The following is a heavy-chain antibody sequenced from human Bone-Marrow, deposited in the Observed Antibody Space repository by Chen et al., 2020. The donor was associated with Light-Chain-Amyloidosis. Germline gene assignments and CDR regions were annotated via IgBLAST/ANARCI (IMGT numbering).Heavy chain of an antibody. J-gene: IGHJ6*02. V-gene: IGHV3-53*02. D-gene: IGHD6-19*01. Sequence: DVQLVETGGDLIQPGGSLRLSCAASGFTVGGNYMSWVRQAPGKGLEWVSLIYPGGNTFYADSVRGRFTISRDSSENTLYLQMNSLRAGDTALYFCARETSGSGWTFMDVWGQGTTVIVSS. CDR1: GFTVGGNY. CDR3: ARETSGSGWTFMDV. CDR2: IYPGGNT.